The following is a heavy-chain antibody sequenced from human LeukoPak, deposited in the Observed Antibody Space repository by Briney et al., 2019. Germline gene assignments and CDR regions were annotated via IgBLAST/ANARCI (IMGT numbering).Heavy chain of an antibody. CDR3: ARASGWVPYYFDY. CDR1: GGSISSYY. CDR2: IYYSGST. J-gene: IGHJ4*02. V-gene: IGHV4-59*12. D-gene: IGHD1-26*01. Sequence: SETLSLTCTVSGGSISSYYWSWIRQPPGKGLEWIGYIYYSGSTNYNPSLKSRVTISVDTSKNQFSLKLSSVTAADTAVYYCARASGWVPYYFDYWGQGTLVTVSS.